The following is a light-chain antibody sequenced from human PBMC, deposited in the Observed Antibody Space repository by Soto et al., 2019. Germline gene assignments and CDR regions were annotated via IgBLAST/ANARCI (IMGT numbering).Light chain of an antibody. CDR2: GAT. CDR1: QTLSNS. CDR3: QQYNNWPRT. J-gene: IGKJ1*01. V-gene: IGKV3-15*01. Sequence: EIVLTQSPGTLSLSPGERATLSCRASQTLSNSFIAWYQQKPGQAPRLLIHGATTRATGIPARFSGCGSGTEFTLTISSLQSEDFAVYYCQQYNNWPRTFGQGTKVDIK.